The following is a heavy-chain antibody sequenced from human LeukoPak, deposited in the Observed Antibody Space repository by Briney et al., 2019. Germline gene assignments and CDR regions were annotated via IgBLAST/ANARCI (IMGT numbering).Heavy chain of an antibody. D-gene: IGHD2-2*02. Sequence: PSETLSLTCTVSGGSISSYYWSWIRQPAGKGLEWIGYIYHSGSTYYNPSLKSRVTISVDRSKNQFSLKLSSVTAADTAVYYCARDFRGYCSSTSCYRIDPWGQGTLVTVSS. J-gene: IGHJ5*02. CDR1: GGSISSYY. CDR2: IYHSGST. V-gene: IGHV4-59*06. CDR3: ARDFRGYCSSTSCYRIDP.